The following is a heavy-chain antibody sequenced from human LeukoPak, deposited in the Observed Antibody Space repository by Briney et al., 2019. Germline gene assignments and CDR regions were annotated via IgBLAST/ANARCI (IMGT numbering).Heavy chain of an antibody. J-gene: IGHJ4*02. CDR1: GGSFSGYY. Sequence: SETLSLTCAVYGGSFSGYYWSWIRQPPGKGLEWIGEINHSGSTNYNPSLKSRVTISVDTSKNPFSLKLSSVTAADTAVYYCARGRKTLVVYWGQGTLVTVSS. D-gene: IGHD3-22*01. V-gene: IGHV4-34*01. CDR3: ARGRKTLVVY. CDR2: INHSGST.